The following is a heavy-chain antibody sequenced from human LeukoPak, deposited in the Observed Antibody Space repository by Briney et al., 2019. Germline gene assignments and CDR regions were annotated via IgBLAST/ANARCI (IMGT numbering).Heavy chain of an antibody. D-gene: IGHD1-14*01. J-gene: IGHJ4*02. CDR2: IYHSGST. V-gene: IGHV4-30-2*01. CDR3: AREIPEDYFDY. Sequence: PSQTLSLTCAVSGGSISSGGYSRNWIRQPPGKGLEWIGYIYHSGSTYYNPSLKSRVTISVDRSKNQFSLKLSSVTAADTAVYYCAREIPEDYFDYWGQGTLVTVSS. CDR1: GGSISSGGYS.